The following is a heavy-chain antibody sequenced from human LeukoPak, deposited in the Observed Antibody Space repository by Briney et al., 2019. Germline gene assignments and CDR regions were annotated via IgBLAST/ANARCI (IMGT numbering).Heavy chain of an antibody. CDR3: AREFGTLFYY. CDR1: GSTFTSYY. V-gene: IGHV1-46*01. D-gene: IGHD3-16*01. CDR2: INPNGGST. Sequence: ASVKPCCKASGSTFTSYYMHSGRESAGQQFEWSGIINPNGGSTSYAQKFQGRVTITRDMSTSSVYMELSSLKSEDTAMYYCAREFGTLFYYCRQRLLVAVSS. J-gene: IGHJ4*02.